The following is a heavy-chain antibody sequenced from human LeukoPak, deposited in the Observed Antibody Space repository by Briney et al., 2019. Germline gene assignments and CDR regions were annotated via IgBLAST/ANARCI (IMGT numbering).Heavy chain of an antibody. Sequence: GGSLRLSCAASGFTFSRYWMSWVRQAPGKGLEWVANIKQDGSEKYYVDSVKGRFTISRDNSKNTLYLQMGSLRAEDMAFYYCAKGIRGYSYAYDYWGQGTLVTVSS. CDR3: AKGIRGYSYAYDY. V-gene: IGHV3-7*03. CDR1: GFTFSRYW. J-gene: IGHJ4*02. CDR2: IKQDGSEK. D-gene: IGHD5-18*01.